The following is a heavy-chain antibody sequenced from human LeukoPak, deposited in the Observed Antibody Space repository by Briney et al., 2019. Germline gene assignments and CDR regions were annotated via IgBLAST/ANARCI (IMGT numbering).Heavy chain of an antibody. Sequence: GGSLRLSCAASGFTFSSYAMSWVRQAPGKGLEWVSAISGSGGSTYYADSVKGRFTISRDNSKNTLYLQMNSLRAEDTAVYYCAKDRQAGYCSGGSCFDTYYYGMDVWGQGTTVTVSS. CDR1: GFTFSSYA. D-gene: IGHD2-15*01. CDR2: ISGSGGST. J-gene: IGHJ6*02. V-gene: IGHV3-23*01. CDR3: AKDRQAGYCSGGSCFDTYYYGMDV.